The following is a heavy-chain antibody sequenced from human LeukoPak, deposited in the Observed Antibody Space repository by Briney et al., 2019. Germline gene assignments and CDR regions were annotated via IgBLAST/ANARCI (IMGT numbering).Heavy chain of an antibody. CDR3: ARDKIPHLLEYSTPYYYYGMDV. J-gene: IGHJ6*02. Sequence: SQTLSLTCAISGDSVSSTSAAWNWIRQSPSRGLEWLGRTYYRSKWYNDYAVSVKSRITINPDTSKNQFSLQLNSVTPEDTAVYYCARDKIPHLLEYSTPYYYYGMDVWGQGTTVTVSS. D-gene: IGHD5-18*01. V-gene: IGHV6-1*01. CDR2: TYYRSKWYN. CDR1: GDSVSSTSAA.